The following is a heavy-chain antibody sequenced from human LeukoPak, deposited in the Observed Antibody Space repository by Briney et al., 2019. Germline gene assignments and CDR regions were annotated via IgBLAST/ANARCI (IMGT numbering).Heavy chain of an antibody. D-gene: IGHD4-4*01. V-gene: IGHV3-21*01. Sequence: GGSLRLSCAASGFTFSSYAMSWVRQAPGKGLEWVSSISSSSSYIYYADSVKGRFTISRDNAKNSLYLQMNSLRAEDTAVYYCARIGYSNHYGMDVWGQGTTVTVSS. CDR3: ARIGYSNHYGMDV. CDR2: ISSSSSYI. CDR1: GFTFSSYA. J-gene: IGHJ6*02.